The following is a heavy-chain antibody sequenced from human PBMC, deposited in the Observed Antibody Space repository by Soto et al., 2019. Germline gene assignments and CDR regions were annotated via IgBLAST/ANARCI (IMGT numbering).Heavy chain of an antibody. D-gene: IGHD2-2*01. CDR2: ISGSGGST. J-gene: IGHJ4*02. CDR1: GFTFSSYA. V-gene: IGHV3-23*01. Sequence: GGSLRLSCAASGFTFSSYAMSCVRQAPGKGLEWVSAISGSGGSTYYADSVKGRFTISRDNSKNTLYLQMNSLRAEDTAVYYCAKHQDCSSTSCLEYYFDYWGQGTLVTVSS. CDR3: AKHQDCSSTSCLEYYFDY.